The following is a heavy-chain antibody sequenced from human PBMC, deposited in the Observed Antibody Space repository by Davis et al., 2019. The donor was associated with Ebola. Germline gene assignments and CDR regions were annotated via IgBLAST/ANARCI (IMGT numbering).Heavy chain of an antibody. CDR1: GFTFSVYS. Sequence: GESLKISCAASGFTFSVYSMNWVRQAPGKGLEWISYISSSTSTIYYADAVKGRFYVSRDNAKKSPYLQMNSLRDEDTAVYYCVRGINVVAATRFDYWGQGTLVTVSA. V-gene: IGHV3-48*02. D-gene: IGHD2-15*01. CDR3: VRGINVVAATRFDY. CDR2: ISSSTSTI. J-gene: IGHJ4*02.